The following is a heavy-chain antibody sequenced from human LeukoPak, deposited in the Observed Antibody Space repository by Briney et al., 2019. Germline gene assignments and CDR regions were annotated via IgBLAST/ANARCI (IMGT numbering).Heavy chain of an antibody. J-gene: IGHJ4*02. CDR2: IYYSRST. CDR1: GGSISSSSYY. CDR3: ARVPTVTFFDY. V-gene: IGHV4-39*01. Sequence: PSETLSLTCIVSGGSISSSSYYWGWIRQPPGKGLEWIGSIYYSRSTYCNPSLKSRVTISVDTSKNQFSLKLSSVTAADTAVYYCARVPTVTFFDYWGQGTLVTVSS. D-gene: IGHD4-17*01.